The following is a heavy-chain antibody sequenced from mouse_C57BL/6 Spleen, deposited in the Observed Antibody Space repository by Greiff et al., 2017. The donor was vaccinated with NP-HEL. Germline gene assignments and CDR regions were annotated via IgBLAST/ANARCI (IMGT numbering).Heavy chain of an antibody. CDR2: IRNKANGYTT. J-gene: IGHJ4*01. CDR1: GFTFTDYY. V-gene: IGHV7-3*01. D-gene: IGHD2-1*01. Sequence: DVMLVESGGGLVQPGGSLSLSCAASGFTFTDYYMSWVRQPPGKALEWLGFIRNKANGYTTEYSASVKGRFTISRDNSQSILYLQMNALRAEDSATYYCARYLLDAMDYWGQGTSVTVSS. CDR3: ARYLLDAMDY.